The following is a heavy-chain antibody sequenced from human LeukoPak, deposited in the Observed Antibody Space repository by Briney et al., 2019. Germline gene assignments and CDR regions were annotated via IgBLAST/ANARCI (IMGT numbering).Heavy chain of an antibody. CDR3: ARGPYYYDSSGYYTRGAFDI. J-gene: IGHJ3*02. V-gene: IGHV4-59*01. Sequence: PSETLSLTCSVSGGSISSYYWSWIRQPPGKGLEWIGYIYYSGSTNYNPSLKSRVTISVDTSKNQFSLKLSSVTAADTAVYYCARGPYYYDSSGYYTRGAFDIWGQGTMVTVSS. CDR2: IYYSGST. D-gene: IGHD3-22*01. CDR1: GGSISSYY.